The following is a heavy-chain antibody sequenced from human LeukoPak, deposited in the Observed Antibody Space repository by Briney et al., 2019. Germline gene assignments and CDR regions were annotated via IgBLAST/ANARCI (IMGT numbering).Heavy chain of an antibody. CDR2: IYSGGST. CDR3: ARDRVVRGTNYYGMDV. J-gene: IGHJ6*02. V-gene: IGHV3-53*01. CDR1: GFTVSSNY. D-gene: IGHD3-10*01. Sequence: PGGSLRLSRAASGFTVSSNYMSWVRQAPGKGLEWVSVIYSGGSTYYADSVKGRFTISRDNSKNTLYLQMNSLRAEDTAVYYCARDRVVRGTNYYGMDVWGQGTTVTVSS.